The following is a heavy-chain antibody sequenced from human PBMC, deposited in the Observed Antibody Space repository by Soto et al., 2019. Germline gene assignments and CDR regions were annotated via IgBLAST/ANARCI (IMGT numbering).Heavy chain of an antibody. V-gene: IGHV4-34*01. CDR1: GESFIGYY. D-gene: IGHD5-12*01. CDR2: INHGGST. J-gene: IGHJ5*02. Sequence: QVHLQQWGAGLLKPSETLSLTCAVYGESFIGYYWTWIRQSPGKGLEWIGEINHGGSTNYNPSLKSRVTISIDTAKNQFSLKLTSVTAADKSVYYCARTDIVTTNLFDPWGQGTLVTVSS. CDR3: ARTDIVTTNLFDP.